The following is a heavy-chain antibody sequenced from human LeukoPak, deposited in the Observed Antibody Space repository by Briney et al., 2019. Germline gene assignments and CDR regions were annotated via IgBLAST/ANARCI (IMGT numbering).Heavy chain of an antibody. CDR2: FNPISGGT. J-gene: IGHJ4*02. D-gene: IGHD2-2*01. Sequence: ASVEVSCKASGYTDTGYYMHWVRQAPGQGVEWMGWFNPISGGTDYAQKLQGRVTITRDTSISTAYMELSRLRSDDTAVYYCATSRGYCSSTSCRDDYYFDYWGQGTLVTVSS. CDR1: GYTDTGYY. CDR3: ATSRGYCSSTSCRDDYYFDY. V-gene: IGHV1-2*02.